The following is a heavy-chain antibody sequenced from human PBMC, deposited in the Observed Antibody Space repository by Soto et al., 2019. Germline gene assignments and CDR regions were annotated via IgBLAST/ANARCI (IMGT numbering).Heavy chain of an antibody. CDR2: ISAYNGNI. D-gene: IGHD6-19*01. CDR1: GYTFTSYG. Sequence: QVQLVQSGAEVKKPGASVKVSCKASGYTFTSYGISWVGQAPGQGLEWMGWISAYNGNIKYAQKLQGRVTMPTDTSTSTAHMELRSLRSDDTAVYYCARDLAVGLVDYWGQGTRVTVSS. CDR3: ARDLAVGLVDY. J-gene: IGHJ4*02. V-gene: IGHV1-18*01.